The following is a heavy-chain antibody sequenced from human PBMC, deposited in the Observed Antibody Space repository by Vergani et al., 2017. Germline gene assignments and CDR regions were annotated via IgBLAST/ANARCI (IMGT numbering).Heavy chain of an antibody. J-gene: IGHJ5*02. CDR2: MYSGGGK. CDR3: VRIDEGLDP. V-gene: IGHV3-66*01. CDR1: GFTVSTNY. Sequence: EVQLVQSGGGLVQPGGSLRLSCAASGFTVSTNYMNWVRQAPGKGLEWVSVMYSGGGKYYADSVKGRFTSSRDNSSNPLYLQMNSLRAEDTAMYYCVRIDEGLDPWGQGTLVTVSS.